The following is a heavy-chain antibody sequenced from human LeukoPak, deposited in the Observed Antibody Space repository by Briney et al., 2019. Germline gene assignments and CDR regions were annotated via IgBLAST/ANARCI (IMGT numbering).Heavy chain of an antibody. V-gene: IGHV3-30*03. CDR2: MSYDGSKE. J-gene: IGHJ4*02. CDR3: TTVGCSGGSCYSDY. D-gene: IGHD2-15*01. Sequence: GGSLRLSCAASGFTFSSYGMHWVRQAPGKGLEWVAVMSYDGSKEYYADSVKGRFTISRDNSKNTLYLQMNSLRVEDTAVYYCTTVGCSGGSCYSDYWGQGTLVTVSS. CDR1: GFTFSSYG.